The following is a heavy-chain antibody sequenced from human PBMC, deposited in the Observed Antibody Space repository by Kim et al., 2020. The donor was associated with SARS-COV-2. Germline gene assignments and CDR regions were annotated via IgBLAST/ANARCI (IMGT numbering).Heavy chain of an antibody. V-gene: IGHV3-23*01. Sequence: GGSLRLSCAASGFTFSSYAMSWVRQAPGKGLEWVSAISGSGGSTYYADSVKGRFTISRDNSKNTLYLQMNRLRAEDTAVYYCAIPPMVRGADYWGQGTLVTVSS. CDR1: GFTFSSYA. CDR2: ISGSGGST. J-gene: IGHJ4*02. D-gene: IGHD3-10*01. CDR3: AIPPMVRGADY.